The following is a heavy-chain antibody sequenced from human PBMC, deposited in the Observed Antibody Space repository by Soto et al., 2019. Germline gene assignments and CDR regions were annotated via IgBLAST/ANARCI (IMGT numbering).Heavy chain of an antibody. J-gene: IGHJ3*02. CDR1: GGSISSGSYY. D-gene: IGHD5-12*01. CDR2: IYYSGNT. Sequence: QVQLQESGPGLVKPSETLSLTCTVSGGSISSGSYYWGWIRQPPGKGLEWIGSIYYSGNTYYNPSLKSRVTLSVDASKNQFSLKLTSVTAADTAIYYCARHREYSPTDVFDIWGQGTTVIVSS. V-gene: IGHV4-39*01. CDR3: ARHREYSPTDVFDI.